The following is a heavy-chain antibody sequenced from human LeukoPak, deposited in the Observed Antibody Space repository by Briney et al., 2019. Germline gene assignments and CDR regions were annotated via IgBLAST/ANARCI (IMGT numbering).Heavy chain of an antibody. V-gene: IGHV4-39*01. CDR3: GGGRPILKQLVLYPLDY. J-gene: IGHJ4*02. Sequence: SETLSLTCTVSRGSISSNTYYWGWIRQPPGKGLEWIGTIYYNGDTYYNPSLKSRVTISVDTSTNQFFLKLSSVTAADTAVYYCGGGRPILKQLVLYPLDYWGQGTLVTVSS. CDR1: RGSISSNTYY. D-gene: IGHD6-6*01. CDR2: IYYNGDT.